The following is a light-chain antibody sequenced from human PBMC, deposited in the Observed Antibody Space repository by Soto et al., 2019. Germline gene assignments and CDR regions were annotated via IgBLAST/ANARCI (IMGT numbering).Light chain of an antibody. CDR2: NTS. CDR1: QSVGSY. V-gene: IGKV3-11*01. J-gene: IGKJ5*01. Sequence: EIFLTQSPATLSLSRWEIATLSWRASQSVGSYLAWYQQKPGQAPRLLIFNTSNRATGIPARFSGSGSGTDFTLTISGLEPEDFAVYYCQQRTNRPPITFGQGTRLEIK. CDR3: QQRTNRPPIT.